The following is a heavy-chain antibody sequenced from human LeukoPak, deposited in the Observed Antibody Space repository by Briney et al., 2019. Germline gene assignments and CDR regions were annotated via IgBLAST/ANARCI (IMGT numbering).Heavy chain of an antibody. Sequence: PGGSLRLSCVVSGLTFRDAWLSWVRQAPGKGLEWIGRIVSKGAGGTTDYGAAVKGRFTISRDDSENTMYLQMSSLQTEDTAMYYCVWMNTVHTLGFWGQGTLVTVSS. CDR3: VWMNTVHTLGF. J-gene: IGHJ4*02. D-gene: IGHD3-16*01. V-gene: IGHV3-15*04. CDR1: GLTFRDAW. CDR2: IVSKGAGGTT.